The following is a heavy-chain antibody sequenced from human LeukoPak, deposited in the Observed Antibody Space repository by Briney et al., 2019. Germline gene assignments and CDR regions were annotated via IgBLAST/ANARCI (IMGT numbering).Heavy chain of an antibody. CDR1: GFTFSNYW. V-gene: IGHV3-7*01. Sequence: EGSLRLSCAASGFTFSNYWMGWVRQAPGKGLEWVANIKPDGSEKYYVDSVKGRFTISRDNAKNSLILQMGSLRAEDTAVYYCARDPTTSQGSDAFDIWGQGTRVTVSS. CDR2: IKPDGSEK. J-gene: IGHJ3*02. D-gene: IGHD1-1*01. CDR3: ARDPTTSQGSDAFDI.